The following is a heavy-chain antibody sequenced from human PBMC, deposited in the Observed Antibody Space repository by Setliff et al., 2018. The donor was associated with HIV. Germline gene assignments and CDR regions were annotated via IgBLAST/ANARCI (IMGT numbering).Heavy chain of an antibody. V-gene: IGHV1-18*01. CDR2: ISAYNGNT. J-gene: IGHJ4*02. Sequence: GASVKVSCKDSGYTFTSYGISWVRQDPGQGLEWMGWISAYNGNTNYAQKLQGRVTMTKDTSTSTAYMELRSLRCDATAVCYCSSDEGFDSSGYYLGTFDYWGQGTLVTVSS. CDR1: GYTFTSYG. CDR3: SSDEGFDSSGYYLGTFDY. D-gene: IGHD3-22*01.